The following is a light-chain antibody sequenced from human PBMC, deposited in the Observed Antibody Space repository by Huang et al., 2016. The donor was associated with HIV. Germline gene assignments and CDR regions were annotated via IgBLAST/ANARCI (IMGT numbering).Light chain of an antibody. Sequence: EIVMTQSPATLSVSPGERATLSCRASPSVSINLAWYQQRPGQAPSVLIYGASTRATGSPARFSGSGSGTDFTLTISSLQSEDFAVYYCQQYNNWPRTFGQGTKVEIK. CDR2: GAS. CDR1: PSVSIN. J-gene: IGKJ1*01. CDR3: QQYNNWPRT. V-gene: IGKV3-15*01.